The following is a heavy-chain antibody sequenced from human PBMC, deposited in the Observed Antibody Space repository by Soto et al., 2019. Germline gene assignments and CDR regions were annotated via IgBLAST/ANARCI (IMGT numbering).Heavy chain of an antibody. CDR1: GFTFSSYG. CDR3: ARDIKDDGSCYYSGFDY. D-gene: IGHD3-22*01. CDR2: IYYDGSNK. J-gene: IGHJ4*02. V-gene: IGHV3-33*01. Sequence: QVQLVESGGGVVQPGRSLRLSCAASGFTFSSYGMHWVRQAPGKGLEWVAVIYYDGSNKYYADSVKGRFTISRDNSKNTLYLQLNSLRAEDTAVYYCARDIKDDGSCYYSGFDYWGQGTLVTVSS.